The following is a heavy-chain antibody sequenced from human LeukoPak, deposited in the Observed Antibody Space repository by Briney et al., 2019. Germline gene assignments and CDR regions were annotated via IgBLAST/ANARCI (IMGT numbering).Heavy chain of an antibody. CDR1: GFTFSNAW. CDR3: ARALRIRYYYYMDV. J-gene: IGHJ6*03. D-gene: IGHD2/OR15-2a*01. Sequence: GGSLRLSCAASGFTFSNAWMSWVRQAPGKGLEWVSSISSSSSYIYYADSVKGRFTISRDNAKNSLYLQMNSLRAEDTAVYYCARALRIRYYYYMDVWGKGTTVTISS. V-gene: IGHV3-21*01. CDR2: ISSSSSYI.